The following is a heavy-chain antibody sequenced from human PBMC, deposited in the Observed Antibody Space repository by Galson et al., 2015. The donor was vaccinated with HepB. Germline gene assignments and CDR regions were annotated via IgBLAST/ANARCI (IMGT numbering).Heavy chain of an antibody. V-gene: IGHV4-59*01. CDR1: GGSISNFY. J-gene: IGHJ6*02. Sequence: SETLSLTCSVAGGSISNFYWSWIRQPPGKGLEWIGYIYGTGSTKYNPSLKSRVTISVDTSKNQFSLNMNSVTTADTAVYYCARDHIADRHNYYNYGIDVWGQGTTVTVSS. D-gene: IGHD6-13*01. CDR3: ARDHIADRHNYYNYGIDV. CDR2: IYGTGST.